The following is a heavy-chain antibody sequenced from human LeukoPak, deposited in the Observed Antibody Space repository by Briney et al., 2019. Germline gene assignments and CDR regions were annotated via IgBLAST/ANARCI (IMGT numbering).Heavy chain of an antibody. D-gene: IGHD6-13*01. V-gene: IGHV4-38-2*02. CDR1: GYSINSGSY. CDR2: IHHSGST. CDR3: ARDHGTYSSSWYSLLLLTRLPGFDY. J-gene: IGHJ4*02. Sequence: SETLSLTCSVSGYSINSGSYWGWIRQPPGKGLEWIASIHHSGSTYYNPSLKSRVTIPVDTSKNQLSLKLTSVTAADTAVYYCARDHGTYSSSWYSLLLLTRLPGFDYWGQGTLVTVSS.